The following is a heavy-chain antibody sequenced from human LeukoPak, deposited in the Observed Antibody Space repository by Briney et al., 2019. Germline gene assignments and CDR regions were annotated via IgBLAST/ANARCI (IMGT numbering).Heavy chain of an antibody. Sequence: SETLSLTCTVSGGSISSYYWSWIRQPAGKGLEWIGRIYNSGSTNYNPSLKSRVTISVDTSKNQFSLKLSSVTAADTAVYYCARGNYDILPCSYYYGMDVWGQGTTLSVSS. CDR1: GGSISSYY. CDR3: ARGNYDILPCSYYYGMDV. J-gene: IGHJ6*02. CDR2: IYNSGST. V-gene: IGHV4-4*07. D-gene: IGHD3-9*01.